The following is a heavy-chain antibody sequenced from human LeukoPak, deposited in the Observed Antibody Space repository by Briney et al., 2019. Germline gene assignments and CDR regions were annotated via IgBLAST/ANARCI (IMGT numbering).Heavy chain of an antibody. CDR2: ISSSSKYI. V-gene: IGHV3-21*01. Sequence: GGSLRLSCAASGFTFNTYSMNWVRQAPGKGLEWVSSISSSSKYIYYADSVKGRFTISRDNAKNSLYLQMNSLRAEDTAVYYCARGMDADYDFWSGYPYYFDYWGQGTLVTVSS. D-gene: IGHD3-3*01. CDR3: ARGMDADYDFWSGYPYYFDY. CDR1: GFTFNTYS. J-gene: IGHJ4*02.